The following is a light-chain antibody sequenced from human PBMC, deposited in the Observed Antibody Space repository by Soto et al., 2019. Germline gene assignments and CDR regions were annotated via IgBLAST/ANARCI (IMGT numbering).Light chain of an antibody. V-gene: IGKV3-20*01. CDR3: QRFSSYPLT. CDR1: QSVSNF. Sequence: EIVLTQSPATLSLSPGERATLSCRASQSVSNFLAWYQQIPGQAPRLLIYGASRRATGSPDRFSGSGSGTDFTLTISRLEPEDFAVYYCQRFSSYPLTFGGGTKVDIK. CDR2: GAS. J-gene: IGKJ4*01.